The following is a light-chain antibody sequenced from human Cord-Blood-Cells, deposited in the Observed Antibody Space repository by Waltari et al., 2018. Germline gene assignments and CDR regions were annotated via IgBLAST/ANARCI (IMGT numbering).Light chain of an antibody. CDR1: SSDVGSYNL. CDR2: EGS. V-gene: IGLV2-23*01. J-gene: IGLJ3*02. CDR3: CSYAGSSTWV. Sequence: SALTQPASVSGSPGQSITISCTGTSSDVGSYNLFSWYQQHPGKAPKLMIYEGSKRPSGISNRFSGSKSGNTASLTISGHQAEDEADYYCCSYAGSSTWVFGGGTKLTVL.